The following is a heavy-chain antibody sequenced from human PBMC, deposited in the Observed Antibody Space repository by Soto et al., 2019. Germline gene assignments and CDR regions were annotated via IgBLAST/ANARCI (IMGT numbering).Heavy chain of an antibody. CDR2: ISSSSNTI. J-gene: IGHJ4*02. D-gene: IGHD6-13*01. V-gene: IGHV3-48*01. CDR3: TLRAGPL. CDR1: GFTFSGYA. Sequence: GGSLRLSCAASGFTFSGYAMNWVRQAPGEGLEWISYISSSSNTIYYADSVKGRFTISRDNAKNSLYLQMNSLRAEDTAVYYCTLRAGPLGGQGTLVTVSS.